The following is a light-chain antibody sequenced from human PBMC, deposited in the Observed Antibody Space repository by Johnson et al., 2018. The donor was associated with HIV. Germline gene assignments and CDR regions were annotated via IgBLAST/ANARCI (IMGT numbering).Light chain of an antibody. Sequence: QSVLTQPPSVSAAPGQTVTISCSGSSSNVGSSFVSWYRQVPGTAPKLLIYDNNKRPSGTPDRFSGSKSGTSSTLGITGLQTGDEADYYCGTWDSSLSAYVFGTGTKVTFL. J-gene: IGLJ1*01. V-gene: IGLV1-51*01. CDR3: GTWDSSLSAYV. CDR2: DNN. CDR1: SSNVGSSF.